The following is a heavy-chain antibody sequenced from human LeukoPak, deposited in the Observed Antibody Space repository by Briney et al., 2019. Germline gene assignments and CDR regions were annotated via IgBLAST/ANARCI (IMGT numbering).Heavy chain of an antibody. CDR1: RFPFSRYS. J-gene: IGHJ3*02. CDR2: ISSSSSYI. V-gene: IGHV3-21*01. D-gene: IGHD3-22*01. Sequence: GGPLRLSCAACRFPFSRYSMNWVRHAPGKGLEWVSSISSSSSYIYYADSVKGRFTISRDNAKNSLYLQMNSLRAEDTAVYYCARVVEYESSGYPKVNDDFDIWGQGTMVSAS. CDR3: ARVVEYESSGYPKVNDDFDI.